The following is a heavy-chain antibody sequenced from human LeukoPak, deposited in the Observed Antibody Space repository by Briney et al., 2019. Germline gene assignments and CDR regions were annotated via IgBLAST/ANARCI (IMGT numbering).Heavy chain of an antibody. CDR1: GGSISSNNW. Sequence: PSETLSLTCAVSGGSISSNNWWGWVRQPPGKGLEWIGEIYHSGSPNYNPSLKSRVTISVDKSRNHFSLNLSSVTAADTAVYYCARGRNRVKARRFDYWGQGTLVTVSS. J-gene: IGHJ4*02. CDR2: IYHSGSP. D-gene: IGHD6-6*01. CDR3: ARGRNRVKARRFDY. V-gene: IGHV4-4*02.